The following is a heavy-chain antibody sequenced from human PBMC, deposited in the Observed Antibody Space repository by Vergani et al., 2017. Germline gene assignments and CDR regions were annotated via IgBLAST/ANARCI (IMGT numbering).Heavy chain of an antibody. CDR3: ARGGDIVPNGDY. D-gene: IGHD2-8*01. J-gene: IGHJ4*02. V-gene: IGHV3-7*01. CDR2: IKQDGSEK. Sequence: EVQLVESGGGLVQPGGSLRLSCAASGFTFSSYWMSWVRQAPGKGLGWVANIKQDGSEKYYVDAVKGRFTISRDNAKNSLYLQMNSLRAEDTAVYYCARGGDIVPNGDYWGQGTLVTVSS. CDR1: GFTFSSYW.